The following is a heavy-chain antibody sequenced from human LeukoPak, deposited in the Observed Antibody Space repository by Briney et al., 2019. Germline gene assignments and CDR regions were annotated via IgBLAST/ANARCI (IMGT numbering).Heavy chain of an antibody. CDR1: GGSISSGSYY. Sequence: SETLSLTCTVSGGSISSGSYYWSWIRQPPGKGLEWIGEINHSGSTNYNPSLKSRVTISVDTSKNQFSLKLSSVTAADTAVYYCAIYYDSSGLDYWGQGTLVTVSS. V-gene: IGHV4-39*07. CDR3: AIYYDSSGLDY. J-gene: IGHJ4*02. CDR2: INHSGST. D-gene: IGHD3-22*01.